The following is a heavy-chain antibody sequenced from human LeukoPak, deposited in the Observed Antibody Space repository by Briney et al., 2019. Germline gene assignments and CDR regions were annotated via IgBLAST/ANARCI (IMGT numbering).Heavy chain of an antibody. CDR2: INPNSGGT. CDR3: AREISYYGSGSYSNYYYYMDV. CDR1: GYTFTGYY. D-gene: IGHD3-10*01. J-gene: IGHJ6*03. V-gene: IGHV1-2*02. Sequence: ASVKVSCKASGYTFTGYYMHWVRQAPGQGLEWMGWINPNSGGTNYAQKLQGRVTMTTDTSTSTAYMELRSLRSDDTAVYYCAREISYYGSGSYSNYYYYMDVWGKGTTVTISS.